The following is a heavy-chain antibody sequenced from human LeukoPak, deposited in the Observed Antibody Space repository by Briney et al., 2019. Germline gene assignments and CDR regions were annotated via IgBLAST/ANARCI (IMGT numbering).Heavy chain of an antibody. V-gene: IGHV3-21*01. Sequence: PGGSLRLSCAASGFTFSSYSMNWVRQAPGKGLEWVSSISSSSSYIYYADSVKGRFTISRDNSKNTLYLQMNSLRAEDTAVYYCARGSGWYLNYWGQGTLVTVSS. CDR3: ARGSGWYLNY. J-gene: IGHJ4*02. CDR2: ISSSSSYI. D-gene: IGHD6-19*01. CDR1: GFTFSSYS.